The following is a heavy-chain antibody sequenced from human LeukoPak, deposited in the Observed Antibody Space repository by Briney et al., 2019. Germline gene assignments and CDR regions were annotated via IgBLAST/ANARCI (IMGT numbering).Heavy chain of an antibody. V-gene: IGHV4-59*11. CDR3: ARDLVTVTKGFDI. Sequence: SETLPLTCAVSTDSFSSHYWTWIRQPPGKGLEWIGYISYIGSTNYNPSLKSRATISIDTSKNQFSLKLSSVTAADTAVYYCARDLVTVTKGFDIWGQGTMVSVSS. J-gene: IGHJ3*02. D-gene: IGHD4-17*01. CDR2: ISYIGST. CDR1: TDSFSSHY.